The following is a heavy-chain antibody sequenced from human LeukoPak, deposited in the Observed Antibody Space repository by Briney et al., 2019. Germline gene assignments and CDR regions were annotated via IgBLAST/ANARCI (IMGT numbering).Heavy chain of an antibody. D-gene: IGHD3-9*01. V-gene: IGHV1-69*04. CDR1: GGTFSSYA. Sequence: SVKVSCKASGGTFSSYAISWVRQAPGQGLEWMGRIIPILGIANYAQKFQGRVTITADKSTSTAYMELSSLRSEDTAVYYCASYNYDILTGYYYTPRFDYWGQGTLVTVSS. J-gene: IGHJ4*02. CDR2: IIPILGIA. CDR3: ASYNYDILTGYYYTPRFDY.